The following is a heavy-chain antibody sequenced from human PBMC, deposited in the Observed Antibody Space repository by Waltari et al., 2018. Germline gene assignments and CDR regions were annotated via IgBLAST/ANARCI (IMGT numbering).Heavy chain of an antibody. V-gene: IGHV1-2*02. CDR2: INPERCGT. CDR3: AREGKKILRFLEWHGWFDP. D-gene: IGHD3-3*01. Sequence: QVQLVQSGAEVKKPGASVKVSCKASGYTFTGYYMHWVRQAPGQGREWMGWINPERCGTYYAQKFQGRVTMTRDTSSSTPYRELSRLRSDDTAVYYCAREGKKILRFLEWHGWFDPWGQGTLVTVSS. CDR1: GYTFTGYY. J-gene: IGHJ5*02.